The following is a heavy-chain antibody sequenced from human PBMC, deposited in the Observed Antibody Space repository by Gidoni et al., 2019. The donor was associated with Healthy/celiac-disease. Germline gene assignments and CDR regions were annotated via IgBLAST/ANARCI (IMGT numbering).Heavy chain of an antibody. CDR1: GYPFTSYY. D-gene: IGHD1-26*01. V-gene: IGHV1-46*01. J-gene: IGHJ4*02. Sequence: QVQLVQSGAEVTKPAASVKVSCKASGYPFTSYYMHWVRQAPGQGLEWMGIINPSGGSTSYAQKCQGRVTMTRDTSTSTVYMELSSLRSEDTAVYYCASGSGSYLPIDYWGQGTLVTVSS. CDR3: ASGSGSYLPIDY. CDR2: INPSGGST.